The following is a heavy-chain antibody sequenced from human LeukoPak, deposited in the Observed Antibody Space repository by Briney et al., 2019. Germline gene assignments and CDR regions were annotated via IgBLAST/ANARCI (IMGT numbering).Heavy chain of an antibody. J-gene: IGHJ3*02. Sequence: GGSLRLSCAASGFTFSSYAMSWVRQAPGKGLEWVSSISSSSSYIYYADSVKGRFTISRDNAKNSLYLQMNSLRAEDTAVYYCARDPPRNYYDSSGFNSYDAFDIWGQGTMVTVSS. D-gene: IGHD3-22*01. CDR1: GFTFSSYA. V-gene: IGHV3-21*01. CDR2: ISSSSSYI. CDR3: ARDPPRNYYDSSGFNSYDAFDI.